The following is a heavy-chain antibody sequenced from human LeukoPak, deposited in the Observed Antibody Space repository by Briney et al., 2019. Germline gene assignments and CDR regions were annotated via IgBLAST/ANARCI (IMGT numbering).Heavy chain of an antibody. J-gene: IGHJ4*02. Sequence: GASVKVSCKASGDTFTSYYMHWVRQAPGQGLEWMGIINPSGGSTSYAQKFQGRVTMTRDTSTSTVYMELSSLRSEDTAVYCCGRDLWGSGSYLGYWGQGTLVTVSS. D-gene: IGHD1-26*01. V-gene: IGHV1-46*03. CDR2: INPSGGST. CDR3: GRDLWGSGSYLGY. CDR1: GDTFTSYY.